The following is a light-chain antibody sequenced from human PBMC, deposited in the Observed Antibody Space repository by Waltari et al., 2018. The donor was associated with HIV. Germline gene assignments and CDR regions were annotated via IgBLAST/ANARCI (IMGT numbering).Light chain of an antibody. CDR2: DVS. J-gene: IGLJ2*01. Sequence: QSALTQPASVSGSPGQSITISCTGTSRDVGGYNYVSWYQPHPGKAPKLMIYDVSNRPSGVSNRFSGSKSGNTASLTISGLQAEDEADYYCNSYTTSSTLHVVFGGGTKLTVL. CDR3: NSYTTSSTLHVV. CDR1: SRDVGGYNY. V-gene: IGLV2-14*03.